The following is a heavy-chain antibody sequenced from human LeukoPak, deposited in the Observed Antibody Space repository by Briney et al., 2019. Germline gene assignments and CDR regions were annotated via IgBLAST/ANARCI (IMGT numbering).Heavy chain of an antibody. CDR1: IGSLSSSKW. CDR2: IYLYGTT. D-gene: IGHD1/OR15-1a*01. Sequence: SETLSLTCSVSIGSLSSSKWWSWVRQSPVKGLEWIGDIYLYGTTNYNPSFTSRVTMSADRSRNQFSLKLTSVTAADTAVYYCARQKWEQQGRDYYFNGLDVWGPGTTVIVSS. CDR3: ARQKWEQQGRDYYFNGLDV. J-gene: IGHJ6*02. V-gene: IGHV4-4*02.